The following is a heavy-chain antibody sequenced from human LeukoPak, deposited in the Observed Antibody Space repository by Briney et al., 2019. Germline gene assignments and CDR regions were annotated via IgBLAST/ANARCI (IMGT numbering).Heavy chain of an antibody. CDR3: ARRATAAGYDIHY. V-gene: IGHV1-2*02. D-gene: IGHD3-9*01. Sequence: ASVKVSCKDSGYPFTDYNMHWVRQAPEQALHWTGWINPNGGGPNFAQKFQGRVTMTKDTSITTAYMELSRLTSDDTAVYYCARRATAAGYDIHYWGQGTLVTVSS. CDR1: GYPFTDYN. CDR2: INPNGGGP. J-gene: IGHJ4*02.